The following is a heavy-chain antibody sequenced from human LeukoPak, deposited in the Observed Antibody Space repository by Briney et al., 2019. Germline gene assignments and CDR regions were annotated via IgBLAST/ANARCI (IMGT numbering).Heavy chain of an antibody. CDR2: TYYRSKWYN. J-gene: IGHJ4*02. V-gene: IGHV6-1*01. CDR3: ARIAVAGPGGFDY. Sequence: SQTLSLTCAISGDSVSSNSAAWNWIRQSPSRGLEWLGRTYYRSKWYNDYAVSVKSRITINPDTSKNQFSLKLSSVTAADTAVYYCARIAVAGPGGFDYWGQGTLVTVSS. CDR1: GDSVSSNSAA. D-gene: IGHD6-19*01.